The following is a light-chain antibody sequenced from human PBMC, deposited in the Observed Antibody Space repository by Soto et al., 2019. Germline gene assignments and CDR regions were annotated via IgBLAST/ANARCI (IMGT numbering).Light chain of an antibody. CDR3: CLYIGATTYV. J-gene: IGLJ1*01. CDR2: EVN. CDR1: SSDVGAYDY. Sequence: QSALTQPPSASGSPGQSVTISCTGTSSDVGAYDYVCWYQQHPGKAPKLMIYEVNKRPSGVPDRFSGSTSVNSASLTISGLQADDEADYYCCLYIGATTYVFGTGTKLTVL. V-gene: IGLV2-8*01.